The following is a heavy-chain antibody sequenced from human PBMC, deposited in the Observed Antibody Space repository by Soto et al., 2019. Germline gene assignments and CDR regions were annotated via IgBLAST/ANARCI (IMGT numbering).Heavy chain of an antibody. V-gene: IGHV3-9*01. J-gene: IGHJ4*02. CDR1: GFIFDDYA. Sequence: EVQLVESGGGLVQPGRSLRLSCEASGFIFDDYAVDWVRQVPGKGLEWVSGISWNSDTIGYADSVKGRFTISRDNARNSLYLQMSSLRPEDTAVYYCAREGRGKKAGYNGLVSLGYWGQGTLVTVSS. CDR3: AREGRGKKAGYNGLVSLGY. CDR2: ISWNSDTI. D-gene: IGHD2-2*02.